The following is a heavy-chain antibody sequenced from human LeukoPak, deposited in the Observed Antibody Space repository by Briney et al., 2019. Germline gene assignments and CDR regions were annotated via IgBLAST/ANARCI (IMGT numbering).Heavy chain of an antibody. D-gene: IGHD3-3*01. CDR3: ARASDRAQNYDFWSGYFSRFDY. Sequence: ASVKVSCKASGYTFTGYYMHWVRQAPGQGLEWMGRINPNSGGTNYAQKFQGRVTMTRDTSISTAYMELSSLRSEDTAVYYCARASDRAQNYDFWSGYFSRFDYWGQGTLVTASS. CDR1: GYTFTGYY. CDR2: INPNSGGT. J-gene: IGHJ4*02. V-gene: IGHV1-2*06.